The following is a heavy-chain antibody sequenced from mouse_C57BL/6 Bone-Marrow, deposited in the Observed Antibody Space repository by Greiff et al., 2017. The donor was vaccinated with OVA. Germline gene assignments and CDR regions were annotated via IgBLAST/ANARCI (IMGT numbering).Heavy chain of an antibody. J-gene: IGHJ3*01. V-gene: IGHV1-69*01. CDR1: GYTFTSYW. Sequence: QVQLQQPGAELVMPGASVKLSCKASGYTFTSYWMHWVKQRPGQGLEWIGEIDPSDSNTNYNQKFKGKATLTVDKSSSTAYMQLSSLTSEDSAVDCGARSDWAYWGQGTLVTVSA. D-gene: IGHD2-13*01. CDR3: ARSDWAY. CDR2: IDPSDSNT.